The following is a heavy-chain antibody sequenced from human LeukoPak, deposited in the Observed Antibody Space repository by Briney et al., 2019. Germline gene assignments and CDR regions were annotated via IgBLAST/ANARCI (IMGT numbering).Heavy chain of an antibody. D-gene: IGHD4-23*01. J-gene: IGHJ4*02. V-gene: IGHV4-30-4*07. CDR1: GGSISSGGYS. CDR3: ARGITVDPYFDY. Sequence: SETLSLTCAVSGGSISSGGYSWSWIRQPPGKGLEWIGYIYYSGSTYYNPSLKSRVTISVDTSKNQFSLKLSSVTAADTAVYYCARGITVDPYFDYWGQGTLVTVSS. CDR2: IYYSGST.